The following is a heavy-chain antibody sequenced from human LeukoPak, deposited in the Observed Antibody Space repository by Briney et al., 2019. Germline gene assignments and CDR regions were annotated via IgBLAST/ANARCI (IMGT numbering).Heavy chain of an antibody. D-gene: IGHD2-8*01. J-gene: IGHJ6*03. CDR1: GGTSSSYA. CDR3: ARSKYCTNGVCYFRYMDV. V-gene: IGHV1-69*05. Sequence: SVKVSCKASGGTSSSYAISWVRQAPGQGLEWMGGIIPIFGTANYAQKFQGRVTITTDESTSTAYMELSSLRFEDTAVYYCARSKYCTNGVCYFRYMDVWGKGTTVTVSS. CDR2: IIPIFGTA.